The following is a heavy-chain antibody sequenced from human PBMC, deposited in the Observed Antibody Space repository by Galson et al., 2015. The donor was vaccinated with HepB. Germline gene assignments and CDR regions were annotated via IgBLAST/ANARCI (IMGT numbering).Heavy chain of an antibody. CDR2: INPNSGGT. CDR3: ARTRRDYDSSGYYHFDY. CDR1: GYIFSGYY. D-gene: IGHD3-22*01. J-gene: IGHJ4*02. V-gene: IGHV1-2*06. Sequence: SVKVSCKASGYIFSGYYMHWVRQAPGQGLEWLGRINPNSGGTNYALKFQGRVTMTRDTSIRTAYMELSRLRSDDTAVYYCARTRRDYDSSGYYHFDYWGQGTLVTVSS.